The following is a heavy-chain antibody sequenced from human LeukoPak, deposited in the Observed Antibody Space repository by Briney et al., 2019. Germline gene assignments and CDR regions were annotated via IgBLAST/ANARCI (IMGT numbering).Heavy chain of an antibody. V-gene: IGHV1-18*01. CDR1: GGTFSSYA. Sequence: ASVKVSCKASGGTFSSYAISWVRQAPGQGLEWMGWISAYNGNTNYAQKLQGRVTMTTDTSTSTAYMELRSLRSDDTAVYYCARDLRGDYGVYWGQGTLVTVSS. J-gene: IGHJ4*02. CDR2: ISAYNGNT. D-gene: IGHD4-17*01. CDR3: ARDLRGDYGVY.